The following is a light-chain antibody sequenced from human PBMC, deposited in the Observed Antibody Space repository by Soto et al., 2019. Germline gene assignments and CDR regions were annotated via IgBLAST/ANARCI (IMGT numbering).Light chain of an antibody. V-gene: IGKV1-17*03. CDR3: LQYSSYPVT. Sequence: DIPMTQSPSAMSASVGDTVTITCRASQGIRNSLIWFQQKPGKVPERLIYAASSLQSGVPSRFSGSGSGTEFTLTISSLQPEDCATYYCLQYSSYPVTFGQGTKVEIK. CDR1: QGIRNS. CDR2: AAS. J-gene: IGKJ1*01.